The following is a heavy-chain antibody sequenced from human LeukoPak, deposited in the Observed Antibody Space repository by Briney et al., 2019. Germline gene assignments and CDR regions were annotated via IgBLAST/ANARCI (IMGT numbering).Heavy chain of an antibody. CDR1: GFTFSSYW. J-gene: IGHJ4*02. Sequence: GGSLRLSCAASGFTFSSYWMTWVRQAPGEGLEWVANIDQYGSEKQYVDSVKGRFTISRDNAKNSLYLQMNSLRAEDTAVYFCARPDVPDYWGQGTLVTVSS. CDR3: ARPDVPDY. CDR2: IDQYGSEK. V-gene: IGHV3-7*01. D-gene: IGHD2-2*01.